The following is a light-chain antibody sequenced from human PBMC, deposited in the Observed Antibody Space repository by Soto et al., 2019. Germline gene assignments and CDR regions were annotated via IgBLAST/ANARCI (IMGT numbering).Light chain of an antibody. J-gene: IGLJ3*02. CDR2: STS. V-gene: IGLV7-43*01. CDR3: LIYQGDSWV. Sequence: QTVVTQEPSLTVSPGGTVSLTCASSTGAVTSAYYANWLQPKPGQPPRAKIYSTSNKHPRTHARFSGSLLGGKAALTLSGVQPEDEAEYYCLIYQGDSWVFGGGTKLPVL. CDR1: TGAVTSAYY.